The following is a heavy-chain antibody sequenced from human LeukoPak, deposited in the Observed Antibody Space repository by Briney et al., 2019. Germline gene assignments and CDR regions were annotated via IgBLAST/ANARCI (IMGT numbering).Heavy chain of an antibody. CDR1: GGTFSSYA. D-gene: IGHD1-26*01. V-gene: IGHV1-69*04. J-gene: IGHJ6*02. CDR2: IIPILGIA. Sequence: SVKVSCKASGGTFSSYAISRVRQAPGQGLEWMGRIIPILGIANYAQKFQGRVTITADKSTSTAYMELSSLRSEDTAVYYCARDAYKAMEEWELPSYYYYGMDVWGQGTTVTVSS. CDR3: ARDAYKAMEEWELPSYYYYGMDV.